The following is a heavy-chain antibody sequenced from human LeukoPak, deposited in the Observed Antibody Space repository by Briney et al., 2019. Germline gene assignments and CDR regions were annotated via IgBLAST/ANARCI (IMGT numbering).Heavy chain of an antibody. CDR1: GFSFSTYA. D-gene: IGHD5-12*01. Sequence: GMSLRLSCAASGFSFSTYAMHWVRQAPGKGLDWVAMIWSDGSNEYYADSVKGRFTLSGDNSKTTVYLQMNSLRAEDTAVYYCARDRSGFYSIDQWGQGTLVTVSP. CDR2: IWSDGSNE. J-gene: IGHJ4*02. CDR3: ARDRSGFYSIDQ. V-gene: IGHV3-33*01.